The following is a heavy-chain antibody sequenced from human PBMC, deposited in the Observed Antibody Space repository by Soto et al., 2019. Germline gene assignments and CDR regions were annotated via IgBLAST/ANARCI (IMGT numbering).Heavy chain of an antibody. J-gene: IGHJ6*02. CDR1: GYTFSTYG. Sequence: ASVKVSCKASGYTFSTYGFSWVRRAPGQGLEWMGWIGAYNGNTHLAQKFQDRVTMTTDASTNTAYMELRNLRSDDSAVYYCAREGPIPYYYYGMDVWGQGTTVTVSS. CDR3: AREGPIPYYYYGMDV. D-gene: IGHD2-21*01. V-gene: IGHV1-18*01. CDR2: IGAYNGNT.